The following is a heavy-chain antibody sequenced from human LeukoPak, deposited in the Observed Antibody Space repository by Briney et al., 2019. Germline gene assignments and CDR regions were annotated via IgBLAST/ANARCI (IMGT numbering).Heavy chain of an antibody. V-gene: IGHV1-69*05. CDR1: GGTFSSYA. Sequence: SVKVSCKASGGTFSSYAISWVRQAPGQGLEWMGRIIPIFGTANYAQKFQGRVTITTDESTSTAYMELSSLRSEDTAVYYCAREGDHYDSRGYYREHWGQGTLVTVSS. D-gene: IGHD3-22*01. J-gene: IGHJ4*02. CDR2: IIPIFGTA. CDR3: AREGDHYDSRGYYREH.